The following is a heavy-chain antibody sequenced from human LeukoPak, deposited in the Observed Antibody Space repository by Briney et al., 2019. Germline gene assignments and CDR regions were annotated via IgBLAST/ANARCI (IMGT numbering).Heavy chain of an antibody. Sequence: SETLSLTCAVYGGSFSGYYWSWIRQPPGKGLEWIGEINHSGSTNYNPSLKSRVTMSVDTSKNQFSLKLSSVTAADTAVYYCARYVDNHEMATATFFDYWGQGTLVTVSS. CDR3: ARYVDNHEMATATFFDY. CDR1: GGSFSGYY. J-gene: IGHJ4*02. D-gene: IGHD5-24*01. CDR2: INHSGST. V-gene: IGHV4-34*01.